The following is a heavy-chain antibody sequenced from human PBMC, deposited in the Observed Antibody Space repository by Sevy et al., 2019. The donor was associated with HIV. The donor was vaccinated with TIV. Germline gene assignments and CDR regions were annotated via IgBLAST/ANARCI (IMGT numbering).Heavy chain of an antibody. D-gene: IGHD1-26*01. V-gene: IGHV4-59*01. CDR3: ARDRAGGVGSTYFDY. CDR2: VYYTGST. J-gene: IGHJ4*02. CDR1: GGSMNGYY. Sequence: SETLSLICTVSGGSMNGYYWNWIRQPPGKGLEYIGYVYYTGSTSSNPSLKSRVSISVDTSKNQFSLELGPVTAADTAVYYCARDRAGGVGSTYFDYWGQGILVTVSS.